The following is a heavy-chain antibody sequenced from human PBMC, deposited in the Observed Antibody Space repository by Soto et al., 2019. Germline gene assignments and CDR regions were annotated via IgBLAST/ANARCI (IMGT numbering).Heavy chain of an antibody. V-gene: IGHV4-30-4*01. CDR2: IYYSGST. Sequence: SETLSLTCIVSGGSVSSGDYYWSWIRQPPGKGLEWIGYIYYSGSTHYNPSLKSRITISADTSKNQFSLKLSSVTAADAAVYYCARAFCSGGSCHNCDYWGQGTLVTVSS. D-gene: IGHD2-15*01. CDR3: ARAFCSGGSCHNCDY. CDR1: GGSVSSGDYY. J-gene: IGHJ4*02.